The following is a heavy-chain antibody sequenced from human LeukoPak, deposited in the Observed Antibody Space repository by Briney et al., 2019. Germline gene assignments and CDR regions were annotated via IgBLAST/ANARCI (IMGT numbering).Heavy chain of an antibody. CDR3: ARASWVSDPDAVR. V-gene: IGHV3-23*01. CDR2: LRGNEET. CDR1: GLSFRNYA. D-gene: IGHD3-10*01. Sequence: GGSLRLSCAASGLSFRNYAMSWVRQAPARGPKWVSSLRGNEETFYPDSVKGRFTLSRDDSRNTVYLQLNNLRVEDTAIYYCARASWVSDPDAVRWGQGTQVTVSS. J-gene: IGHJ4*02.